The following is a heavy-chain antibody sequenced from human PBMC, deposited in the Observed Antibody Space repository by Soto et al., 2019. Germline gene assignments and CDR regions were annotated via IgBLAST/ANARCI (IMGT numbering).Heavy chain of an antibody. V-gene: IGHV3-33*01. D-gene: IGHD6-6*01. Sequence: VGSLRLSCAASGFTFSSYGMHWVRQAPGKGLEWVAVIWYDGSNKYYADSVKGRFTISRDNSKNTLYLQMNSLRAEDTAVYYCARLSSIAALTPWGQGTLVTVSS. CDR2: IWYDGSNK. CDR1: GFTFSSYG. J-gene: IGHJ5*02. CDR3: ARLSSIAALTP.